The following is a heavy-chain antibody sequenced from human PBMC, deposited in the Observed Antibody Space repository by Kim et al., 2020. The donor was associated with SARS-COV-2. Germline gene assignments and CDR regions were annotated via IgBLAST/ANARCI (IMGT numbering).Heavy chain of an antibody. CDR1: GYTFSSYG. CDR2: ISGYNGNT. D-gene: IGHD6-19*01. J-gene: IGHJ4*02. V-gene: IGHV1-18*01. CDR3: ALERGPYSSGWSPFDF. Sequence: ASVKVSCKASGYTFSSYGITWVRQAPGQGLEWMGWISGYNGNTNYAQKLQGRVTMTTDTSTSTAYMELRSLTSDDTALYYCALERGPYSSGWSPFDFWGQGTLVTVSS.